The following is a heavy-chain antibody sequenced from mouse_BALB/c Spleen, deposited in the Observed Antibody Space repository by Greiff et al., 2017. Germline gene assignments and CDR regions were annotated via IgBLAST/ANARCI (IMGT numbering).Heavy chain of an antibody. CDR2: ISSGGSYT. CDR1: GFTFSSYA. CDR3: ASGVRGDYAMDY. Sequence: EVQGVESGGGLVKPGGSLKLSCAASGFTFSSYAMSWVRQTPEKRLEWVATISSGGSYTYYPDSVKGRFTISRDNAKNTLYLQMSSLRSEDTAMYYCASGVRGDYAMDYWGQGTSVTVSS. V-gene: IGHV5-9-3*01. D-gene: IGHD2-14*01. J-gene: IGHJ4*01.